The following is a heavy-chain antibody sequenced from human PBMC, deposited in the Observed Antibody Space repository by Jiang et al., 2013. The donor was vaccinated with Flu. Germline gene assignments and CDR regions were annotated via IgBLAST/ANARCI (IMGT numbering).Heavy chain of an antibody. Sequence: INTNTGNPTYAHGLHRTVCFXLDTSVSTAYLQISSLKAEDTAVYYCARTATSRGRFDSWGQGTLVTVSS. CDR2: INTNTGNP. D-gene: IGHD2-2*01. CDR3: ARTATSRGRFDS. V-gene: IGHV7-4-1*02. J-gene: IGHJ4*02.